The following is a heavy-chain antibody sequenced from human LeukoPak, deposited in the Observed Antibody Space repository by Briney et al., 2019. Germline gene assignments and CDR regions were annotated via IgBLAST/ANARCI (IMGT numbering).Heavy chain of an antibody. V-gene: IGHV3-11*04. Sequence: PGGSLRLSCAASGFTFSDDYMSWSRQAPAKGLERVWYSSSSGSTRYYADPVKGRFTISRDNAKNTLYLHMNSLRGEDTAVYYCARFYGGSAFDIWGQGTMVTVSS. J-gene: IGHJ3*02. CDR1: GFTFSDDY. CDR2: SSSSGSTR. CDR3: ARFYGGSAFDI. D-gene: IGHD4-17*01.